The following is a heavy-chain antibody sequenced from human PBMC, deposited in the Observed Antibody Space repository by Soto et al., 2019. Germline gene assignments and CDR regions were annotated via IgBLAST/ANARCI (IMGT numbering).Heavy chain of an antibody. J-gene: IGHJ6*02. CDR3: ARDRVAARLYYYGLDV. Sequence: GASVKVSCKASGYTFTTYAMHWVRQAPGQSLEWMGWINAGNGITRYSQKFQGRVTITRDTSASTAYMELSSLRSEDTAVYYCARDRVAARLYYYGLDVWGQGTTVTVSS. CDR2: INAGNGIT. D-gene: IGHD6-25*01. CDR1: GYTFTTYA. V-gene: IGHV1-3*01.